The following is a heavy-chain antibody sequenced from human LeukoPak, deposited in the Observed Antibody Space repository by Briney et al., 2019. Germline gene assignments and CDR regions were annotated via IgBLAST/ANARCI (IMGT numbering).Heavy chain of an antibody. D-gene: IGHD3-3*01. V-gene: IGHV3-7*03. Sequence: GGSLRLSCAASGFTFSSYWMSWVRQAPGKGLEWVANIKQDGSEKYYVDSVKGRFTISRDNAKNSLYLQMNSLRAEDTAVYYCARPTYDFWSGSGAFDIWGQGTMVTVSS. J-gene: IGHJ3*02. CDR3: ARPTYDFWSGSGAFDI. CDR2: IKQDGSEK. CDR1: GFTFSSYW.